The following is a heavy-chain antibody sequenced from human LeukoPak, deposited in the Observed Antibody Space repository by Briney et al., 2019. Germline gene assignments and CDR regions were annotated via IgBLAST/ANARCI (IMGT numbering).Heavy chain of an antibody. CDR3: AREHHYSSGWHDAFDI. J-gene: IGHJ3*02. Sequence: PGGSLRLSCAASGFTFSDHYMDWVRQAPGKGLEWVGRTRNKANSYTTEYAASVKGRFTISRDDSKNSLYLQMNSLKTEDTAVYYCAREHHYSSGWHDAFDIWGQGTMVTVSS. CDR2: TRNKANSYTT. V-gene: IGHV3-72*01. D-gene: IGHD6-19*01. CDR1: GFTFSDHY.